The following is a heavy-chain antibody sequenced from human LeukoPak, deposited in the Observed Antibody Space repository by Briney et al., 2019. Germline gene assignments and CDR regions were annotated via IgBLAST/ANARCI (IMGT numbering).Heavy chain of an antibody. Sequence: GASAKVSCKASGYTFTGYYMHWVRQAPGQGLEWMGWINPNSGGTNYAQKFQGRVTMTRDTSIGTAYMELSRLRSDDTAVYYCARDRYQWRAFDYWGQGTLVTVSS. CDR3: ARDRYQWRAFDY. V-gene: IGHV1-2*02. D-gene: IGHD2-2*01. CDR2: INPNSGGT. J-gene: IGHJ4*02. CDR1: GYTFTGYY.